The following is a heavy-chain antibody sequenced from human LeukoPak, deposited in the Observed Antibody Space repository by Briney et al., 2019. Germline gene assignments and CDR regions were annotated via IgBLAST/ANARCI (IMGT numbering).Heavy chain of an antibody. CDR2: IKQDGGEK. D-gene: IGHD2-15*01. Sequence: PGGSLRLSCAASGFTFSNYWMSWVRQAPGKGLEWVANIKQDGGEKYYVDSVKGRFTISRDNAKNSLYLQMNSLRAEDTAVYFCAKGAAIAASIFEYWGQGTLVTVSS. CDR1: GFTFSNYW. V-gene: IGHV3-7*05. J-gene: IGHJ4*02. CDR3: AKGAAIAASIFEY.